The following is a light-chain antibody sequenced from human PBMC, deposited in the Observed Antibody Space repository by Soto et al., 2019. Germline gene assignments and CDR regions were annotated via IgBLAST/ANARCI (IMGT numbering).Light chain of an antibody. J-gene: IGLJ2*01. CDR1: SSDVGGYNY. CDR3: SSYTSSSTLVV. Sequence: QSALTQPASVSGSPGQSITISCTGTSSDVGGYNYVSWYQQHPGKAPKLMIYDVSNRHSGASNRFSGSKSGNTASLTISGLQAEDEADYYCSSYTSSSTLVVFGGGTKLTVL. V-gene: IGLV2-14*01. CDR2: DVS.